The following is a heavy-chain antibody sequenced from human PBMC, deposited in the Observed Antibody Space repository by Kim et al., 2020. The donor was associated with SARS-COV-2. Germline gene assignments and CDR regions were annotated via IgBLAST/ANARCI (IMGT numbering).Heavy chain of an antibody. Sequence: GGSLRLSCAASEFTFSNYWMHWVRQAPGKGLVWVSHINSDGRSRNYADSVKGRFTIARDNAKNTLYLQMNSLRAEDTAVYYCARELDPRHYFYYGLDVWGQETPVTVSS. CDR3: ARELDPRHYFYYGLDV. J-gene: IGHJ6*02. CDR2: INSDGRSR. CDR1: EFTFSNYW. V-gene: IGHV3-74*01.